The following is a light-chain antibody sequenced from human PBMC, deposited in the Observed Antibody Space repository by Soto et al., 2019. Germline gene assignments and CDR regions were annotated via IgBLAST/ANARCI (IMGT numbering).Light chain of an antibody. CDR2: GAS. J-gene: IGKJ1*01. CDR1: QSVSTS. Sequence: EIVMTQSPATLSVSPGETATLSCRASQSVSTSLAWYQQKPGQAPRLLISGASTRATGVPARFSGSGSETEFTLTISSLQSEDFAVYYCQQYNNWWTFGQGPKVEIK. V-gene: IGKV3-15*01. CDR3: QQYNNWWT.